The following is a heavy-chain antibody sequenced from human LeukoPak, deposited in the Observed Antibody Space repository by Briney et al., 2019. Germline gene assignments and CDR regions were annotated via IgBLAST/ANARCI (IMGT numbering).Heavy chain of an antibody. V-gene: IGHV3-30*02. J-gene: IGHJ4*02. CDR1: GFTFSSYG. D-gene: IGHD1-20*01. Sequence: PGGSLRLSCAASGFTFSSYGMHWVRQAPGKGLEWVAFIRYDGSNKYYADSVKGRFTISRDNSKNTLYLQMNSLRAEDTAVYYCAKDPGERYNWNRGLYGGQGTLVTVSS. CDR2: IRYDGSNK. CDR3: AKDPGERYNWNRGLY.